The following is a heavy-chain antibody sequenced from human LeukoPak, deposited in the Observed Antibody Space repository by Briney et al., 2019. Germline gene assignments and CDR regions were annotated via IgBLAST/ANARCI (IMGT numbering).Heavy chain of an antibody. J-gene: IGHJ6*03. CDR3: ARDRDDDYGSGSYPTGYMDV. CDR1: GYTFTDYY. CDR2: INSKSGDK. Sequence: ASVKVSCKASGYTFTDYYIHWVRQAPGQGLEWMGWINSKSGDKKYAQKFQGSVTMTRDTSINTGYMELTGLRSEDTAVYYCARDRDDDYGSGSYPTGYMDVWGKGTTVTVSS. D-gene: IGHD3-10*01. V-gene: IGHV1-2*02.